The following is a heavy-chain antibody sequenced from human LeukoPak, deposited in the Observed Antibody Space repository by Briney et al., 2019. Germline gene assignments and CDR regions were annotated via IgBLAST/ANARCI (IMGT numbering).Heavy chain of an antibody. CDR2: IYHSGST. D-gene: IGHD3-22*01. Sequence: SETLSLTCTVSGYSISSGYYWGWIRQPPGKGLEWIGSIYHSGSTYYNPSLKSRVTISVDTSKNQFSLKLSSVTAADTAVYYCASYYYDSSGYYGARGYFDYWGQGTLVTVSS. CDR1: GYSISSGYY. V-gene: IGHV4-38-2*02. J-gene: IGHJ4*02. CDR3: ASYYYDSSGYYGARGYFDY.